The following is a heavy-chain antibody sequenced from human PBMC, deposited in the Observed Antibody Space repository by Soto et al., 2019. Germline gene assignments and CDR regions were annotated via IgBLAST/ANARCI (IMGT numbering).Heavy chain of an antibody. V-gene: IGHV1-2*02. CDR2: INANNGGA. Sequence: GASVKVSCKASGYTFTDCHIHWVREAAGQGLEFMGWINANNGGAGSAQQFQGRVTVTRDTSITTVYMELSNLRSDDTAVYYCAREGGSETLQPSYNWFDTWGQGTLVTVSS. J-gene: IGHJ5*02. CDR1: GYTFTDCH. D-gene: IGHD6-25*01. CDR3: AREGGSETLQPSYNWFDT.